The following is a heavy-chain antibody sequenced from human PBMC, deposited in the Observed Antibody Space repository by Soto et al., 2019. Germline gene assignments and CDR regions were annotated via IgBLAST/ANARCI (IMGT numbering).Heavy chain of an antibody. Sequence: WGAGLLKPSETLSLTCAVYGGSFSGYYWSWIRQPPGKGLEWIGEINHSGSTNYNPSLKSRVTISVDTSKNQFSLKLSSVTAADTAVYYCARSSSGWYGLDPWGQGTLVTVSS. CDR3: ARSSSGWYGLDP. CDR1: GGSFSGYY. D-gene: IGHD6-19*01. J-gene: IGHJ5*02. V-gene: IGHV4-34*01. CDR2: INHSGST.